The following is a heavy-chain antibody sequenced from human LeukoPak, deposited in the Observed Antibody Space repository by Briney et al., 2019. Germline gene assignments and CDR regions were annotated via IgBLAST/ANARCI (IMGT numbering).Heavy chain of an antibody. CDR1: GFTFSSYG. CDR3: ARDYGGSSPFDY. V-gene: IGHV3-21*05. CDR2: ISSSGSDI. D-gene: IGHD4-23*01. Sequence: GGTLRLSCAASGFTFSSYGMTWVRQAPGKGLEWVSYISSSGSDIYYADSVKGRFTISRDNAKNSLYLHMNSLRAEDTAVYYCARDYGGSSPFDYWGQGTLVTVSS. J-gene: IGHJ4*02.